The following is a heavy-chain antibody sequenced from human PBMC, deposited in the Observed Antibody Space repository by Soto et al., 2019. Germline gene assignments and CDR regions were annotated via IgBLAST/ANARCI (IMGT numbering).Heavy chain of an antibody. D-gene: IGHD2-15*01. J-gene: IGHJ3*02. CDR3: AREAAVVVAVDDAFDI. V-gene: IGHV1-69*08. CDR1: GGTFSSYT. CDR2: IIPILGIA. Sequence: QVQLVQSGAEVKKPGSSVKVSCKASGGTFSSYTISWVLQAPGQGLEWMGRIIPILGIANYAQKFQGRVTITADKSTSTAYMELSSLRSEDTAVYYCAREAAVVVAVDDAFDIWGQGTMVTVSS.